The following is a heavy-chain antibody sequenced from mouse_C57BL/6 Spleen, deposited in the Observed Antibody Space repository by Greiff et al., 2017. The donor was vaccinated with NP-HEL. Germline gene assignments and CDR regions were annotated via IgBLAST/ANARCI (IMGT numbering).Heavy chain of an antibody. CDR3: TTKDGYYFFAY. V-gene: IGHV14-4*01. D-gene: IGHD2-3*01. J-gene: IGHJ3*01. Sequence: EVQVVESGAELVRPGASVKLSCTASGFNIKDDYMHWVKQRPEQGLEWIGWIDPENGDTEYASKFQGKATITADTSSNTAYLQLSSLTSEDTAVYYCTTKDGYYFFAYWGQGTLVTVSA. CDR1: GFNIKDDY. CDR2: IDPENGDT.